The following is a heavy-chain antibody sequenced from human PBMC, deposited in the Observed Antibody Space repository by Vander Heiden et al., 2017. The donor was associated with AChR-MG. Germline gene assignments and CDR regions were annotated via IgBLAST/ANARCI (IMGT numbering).Heavy chain of an antibody. D-gene: IGHD3-3*01. V-gene: IGHV1-69*06. CDR2: IIPIFGTA. J-gene: IGHJ6*02. CDR1: GGTFSSYA. CDR3: ARGSHYDFWSGYQPSYYGMDV. Sequence: QMQLVQSGPEVEKPRSPVKVSCKASGGTFSSYAISWVRQGPGQGLEWMGGIIPIFGTANYAQKFQGRVTITADKSTSTAYMELSSRRSEDTAVYYCARGSHYDFWSGYQPSYYGMDVWGQGTTVTVSS.